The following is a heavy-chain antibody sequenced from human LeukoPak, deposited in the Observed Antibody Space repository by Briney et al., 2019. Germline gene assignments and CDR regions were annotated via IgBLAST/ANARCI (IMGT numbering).Heavy chain of an antibody. D-gene: IGHD3-22*01. CDR1: GYSTSSVYY. Sequence: SETLSLTCNVSGYSTSSVYYWGWVRQSPGKGLEWIGSMYQSGNSSFNPSLKSRVTISVDTFKNRLFLKLRSVTAADRAVYYSRRLMSVYYSDYWGQGTLVTVSS. CDR3: RRLMSVYYSDY. CDR2: MYQSGNS. J-gene: IGHJ4*02. V-gene: IGHV4-38-2*02.